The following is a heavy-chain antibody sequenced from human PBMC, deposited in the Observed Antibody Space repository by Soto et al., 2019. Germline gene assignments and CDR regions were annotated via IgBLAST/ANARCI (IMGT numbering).Heavy chain of an antibody. CDR2: MSHSGGT. CDR3: ARVERGTATTVVDAFDI. CDR1: GGSVSSGSYY. J-gene: IGHJ3*02. D-gene: IGHD1-1*01. V-gene: IGHV4-34*01. Sequence: QVQLQQWGAGLLKPSETLSLTCAVYGGSVSSGSYYWSWIRQPPGKGLEWIGEMSHSGGTNFNPSLKGRVTVSVATSKNQFSLKMSSVTAADTALYYCARVERGTATTVVDAFDIWGPGTMVTVSS.